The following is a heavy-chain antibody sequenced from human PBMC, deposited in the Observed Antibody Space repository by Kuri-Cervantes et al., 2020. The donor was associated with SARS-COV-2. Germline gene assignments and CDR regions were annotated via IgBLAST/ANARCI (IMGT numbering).Heavy chain of an antibody. CDR1: GYTFTSYD. D-gene: IGHD3-10*01. V-gene: IGHV1-8*02. CDR2: MNPNSGNT. J-gene: IGHJ4*02. Sequence: ASVKVSCKASGYTFTSYDINWVRQATGQGLEWMGWMNPNSGNTGYAQKFQGRVTMTRDTSISTAYMELCRLRSDDTAVYYCAREGITMVRGVTFDYWGQGTLVTVSS. CDR3: AREGITMVRGVTFDY.